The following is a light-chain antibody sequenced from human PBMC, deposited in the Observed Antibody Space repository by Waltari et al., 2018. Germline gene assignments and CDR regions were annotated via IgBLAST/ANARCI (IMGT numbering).Light chain of an antibody. CDR3: QSYDSSLSGYV. Sequence: QSVLTQPPSVSGAPGPRVTISCTGSSPNIGARYDVHWYQQLPGTAPKLLIYGNSNRPSGVPDRFSGSKSGTSASLAITGLQAEDEADYYCQSYDSSLSGYVFGTGTKVTVL. CDR1: SPNIGARYD. V-gene: IGLV1-40*01. CDR2: GNS. J-gene: IGLJ1*01.